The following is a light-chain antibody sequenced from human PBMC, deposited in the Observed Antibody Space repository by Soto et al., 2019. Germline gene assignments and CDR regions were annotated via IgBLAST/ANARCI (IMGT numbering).Light chain of an antibody. V-gene: IGKV3-15*01. CDR3: QQYNKWPQT. Sequence: EIVMTQSPATVPVSPGERVTLSCRASQSVSIDLAWYQQKPGQTPRLLIYGPSTRATDIPPSFTGSGSGTEFTLTISSLQSEDIAVYYCQQYNKWPQTFGQGTKVEIK. J-gene: IGKJ1*01. CDR2: GPS. CDR1: QSVSID.